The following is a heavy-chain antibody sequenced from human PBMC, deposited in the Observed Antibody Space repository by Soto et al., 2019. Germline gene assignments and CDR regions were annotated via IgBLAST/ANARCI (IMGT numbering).Heavy chain of an antibody. V-gene: IGHV4-59*01. J-gene: IGHJ4*02. Sequence: QVQLQESGPGLVKPSETLSLTCTVSGGSISSYYWSWIRQPPGKGLEWIGYIYYSGSTNYNPSLNSRVTISVDTSKNQFSLKLSSVTAADTAVYYCARDLDGYSSGWYVAADWGQGTLVTVSS. CDR3: ARDLDGYSSGWYVAAD. CDR2: IYYSGST. CDR1: GGSISSYY. D-gene: IGHD6-19*01.